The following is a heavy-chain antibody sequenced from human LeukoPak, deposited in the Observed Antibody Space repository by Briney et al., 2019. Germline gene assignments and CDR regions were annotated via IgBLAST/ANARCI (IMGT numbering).Heavy chain of an antibody. J-gene: IGHJ4*02. CDR1: HFTFTTYW. Sequence: GGSLSLSCAASHFTFTTYWMSWVCQAPGKGLEWVANIKPDGSETCYVDSVKGRFTISRDNAKNSLYLQMDSLRAEDTAMYYCAKPYQLLYDYFDYWGQGTLVTVSS. V-gene: IGHV3-7*01. CDR2: IKPDGSET. CDR3: AKPYQLLYDYFDY. D-gene: IGHD2-2*02.